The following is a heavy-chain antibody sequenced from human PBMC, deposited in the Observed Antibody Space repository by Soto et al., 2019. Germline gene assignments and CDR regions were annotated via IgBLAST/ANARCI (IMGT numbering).Heavy chain of an antibody. Sequence: GGSLRLSCAASGFTFSSYWMSWVRQAPGKGLEWVANIKQDGSEKYYVDSVKGRFTISRDNAKNSLYLQMNSLRAEDTAVYYCARDAYYYDSSGYPDYWGQGTLVTV. D-gene: IGHD3-22*01. CDR1: GFTFSSYW. CDR3: ARDAYYYDSSGYPDY. CDR2: IKQDGSEK. J-gene: IGHJ4*02. V-gene: IGHV3-7*01.